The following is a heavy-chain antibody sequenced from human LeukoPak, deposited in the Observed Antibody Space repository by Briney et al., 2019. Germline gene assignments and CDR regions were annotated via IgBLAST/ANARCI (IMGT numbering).Heavy chain of an antibody. Sequence: GGSLRLSCAASGFTFSSYEMNWVRQAPGEGLEWVSYISSSGSTIYYADSVKGRFTISRDNAKNSLYLQMSSLRAEDTSVYYCARESRGSYPDYWGQGTLVTVSS. CDR2: ISSSGSTI. V-gene: IGHV3-48*03. CDR3: ARESRGSYPDY. D-gene: IGHD1-26*01. J-gene: IGHJ4*02. CDR1: GFTFSSYE.